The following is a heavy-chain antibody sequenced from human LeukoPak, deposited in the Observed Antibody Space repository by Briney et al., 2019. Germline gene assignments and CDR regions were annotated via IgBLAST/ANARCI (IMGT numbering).Heavy chain of an antibody. CDR2: IRYDGSNK. V-gene: IGHV3-30*02. D-gene: IGHD1-26*01. J-gene: IGHJ4*02. CDR3: AKDSRYSGSYLPSSALGFDY. CDR1: GFTFSSYG. Sequence: AGGSLRLSWAASGFTFSSYGMHWVRQAPGKGLEWVAFIRYDGSNKYYADSVKGRFTISRDNSKNTLYLQMNSLRAEDTAVYYCAKDSRYSGSYLPSSALGFDYWGQGTLVTASS.